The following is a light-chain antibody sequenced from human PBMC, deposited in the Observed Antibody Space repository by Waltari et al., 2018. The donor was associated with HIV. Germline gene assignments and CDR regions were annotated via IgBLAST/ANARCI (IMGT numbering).Light chain of an antibody. V-gene: IGLV3-25*03. Sequence: SYELTQPPSVSVSPGQTARIPCSGDVLAKQYAYWYQQQPGQAPVLVIYKDTERPSGIHGRFSGSSSGTTVRLTISEVQPDDEADYYCQSADTSYTSRVFGIGTKVTVL. CDR1: VLAKQY. J-gene: IGLJ1*01. CDR3: QSADTSYTSRV. CDR2: KDT.